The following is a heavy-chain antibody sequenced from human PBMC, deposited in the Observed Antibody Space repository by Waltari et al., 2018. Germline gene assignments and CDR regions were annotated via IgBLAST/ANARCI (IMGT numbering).Heavy chain of an antibody. CDR2: SSSDARDT. CDR1: GFTFSSYW. J-gene: IGHJ6*02. CDR3: ARVSRRTYRSPVPGRHYYYGMDV. V-gene: IGHV3-74*03. D-gene: IGHD1-1*01. Sequence: EEQLVESGGGLVQPGDSLRLSCAVSGFTFSSYWMNWVRQAPGTGPLWVSRSSSDARDTTYADSVQGRFTISRDNAKNTLYLQMNRLRAEDTAVYFCARVSRRTYRSPVPGRHYYYGMDVWGQGTTVTVSS.